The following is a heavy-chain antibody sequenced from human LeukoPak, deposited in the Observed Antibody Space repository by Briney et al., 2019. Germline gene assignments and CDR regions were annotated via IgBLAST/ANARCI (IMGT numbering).Heavy chain of an antibody. V-gene: IGHV4-30-4*01. CDR1: GGSISSGDYY. CDR3: ARVGLTGYYKIDY. J-gene: IGHJ4*02. CDR2: IYYSGST. D-gene: IGHD3-9*01. Sequence: SETLSLTCTVSGGSISSGDYYWSWIRQPLGKGLEWIGYIYYSGSTYYNPSLKSRVTISVDTSKNQFSLKLSSVTAADTAVYYCARVGLTGYYKIDYWGQGTLVTVSS.